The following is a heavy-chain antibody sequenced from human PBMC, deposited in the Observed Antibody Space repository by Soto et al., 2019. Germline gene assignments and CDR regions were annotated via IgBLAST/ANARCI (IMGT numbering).Heavy chain of an antibody. V-gene: IGHV1-69*06. CDR3: ARDAGVVDATGYWFDP. J-gene: IGHJ5*02. CDR2: IIPIFGTA. Sequence: QVQLVQSGAEVKKPGSSVKVSCKASGGTFSSYAISWVRQAPGQGLEWMGGIIPIFGTANYAQKFQGRVTITADKSTRTAYMVLSSLSSDDTAVYYCARDAGVVDATGYWFDPWGQGTLVTVSS. D-gene: IGHD2-15*01. CDR1: GGTFSSYA.